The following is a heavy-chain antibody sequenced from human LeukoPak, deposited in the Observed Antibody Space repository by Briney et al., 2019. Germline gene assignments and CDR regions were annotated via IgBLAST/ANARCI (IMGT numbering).Heavy chain of an antibody. Sequence: GGSLRLSCAASGFTFSSYSMNWVRQAPGKGLEWVSSISSSSSYIYYADSVKGRFTISRDNAKNSLYLQMNSLRAEDTAVYYCARHDSSGYSLYWGQGTLVTVSS. D-gene: IGHD3-22*01. CDR1: GFTFSSYS. CDR3: ARHDSSGYSLY. J-gene: IGHJ4*02. V-gene: IGHV3-21*01. CDR2: ISSSSSYI.